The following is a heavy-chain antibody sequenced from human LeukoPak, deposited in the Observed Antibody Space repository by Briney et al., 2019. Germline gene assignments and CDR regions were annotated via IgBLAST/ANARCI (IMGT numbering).Heavy chain of an antibody. CDR2: IWYGGSNK. J-gene: IGHJ4*02. CDR3: ASGYDFWSGYPN. D-gene: IGHD3-3*01. CDR1: GFTFSSYG. V-gene: IGHV3-33*08. Sequence: PGRSLRLSCAASGFTFSSYGMHWVRQAPGKGLEWVAVIWYGGSNKYYADSVKGRFTISRDNAKNSLYLQMNSLRAEDTAVYYCASGYDFWSGYPNWGQGTLVTVSS.